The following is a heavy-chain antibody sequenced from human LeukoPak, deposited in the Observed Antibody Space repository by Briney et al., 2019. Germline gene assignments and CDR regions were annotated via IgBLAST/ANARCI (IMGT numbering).Heavy chain of an antibody. V-gene: IGHV1-69*13. J-gene: IGHJ5*02. CDR1: GYTFTSYG. D-gene: IGHD1-7*01. Sequence: GASVKVSCKASGYTFTSYGISWVRQAPGQGLEWMGGIIPIFGTANYAQKFQGRVTITADESTSTAYMELSSLRSEDTAVYYCARGSPSNYIQYNWFDPWGQGTLVTVSS. CDR3: ARGSPSNYIQYNWFDP. CDR2: IIPIFGTA.